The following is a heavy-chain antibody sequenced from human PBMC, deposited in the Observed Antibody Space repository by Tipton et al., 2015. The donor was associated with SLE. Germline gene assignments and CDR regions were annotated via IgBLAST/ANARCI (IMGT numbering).Heavy chain of an antibody. Sequence: GSLRLSCAASGFTFSAYEMTWVRQAPGKGLEWVSYISSSGNMIYYADSVKGRFTISRDNAKNSVFLQMSSLRVEDTAIYYCVRECGSESNGDQRLDPWGQGTLVTVSS. D-gene: IGHD4-17*01. V-gene: IGHV3-48*03. CDR2: ISSSGNMI. CDR3: VRECGSESNGDQRLDP. CDR1: GFTFSAYE. J-gene: IGHJ5*02.